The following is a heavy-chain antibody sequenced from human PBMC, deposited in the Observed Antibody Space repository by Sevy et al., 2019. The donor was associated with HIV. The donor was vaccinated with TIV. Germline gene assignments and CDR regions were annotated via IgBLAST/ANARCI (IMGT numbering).Heavy chain of an antibody. CDR3: ARSISWYATFDY. CDR2: IIPMFDTP. V-gene: IGHV1-69*13. J-gene: IGHJ4*02. CDR1: GRTFRNYA. D-gene: IGHD6-13*01. Sequence: ASVKVSCEVSGRTFRNYAISWVRQAPGQGLEWMGGIIPMFDTPNYVQKFQGRVTITADESTSTAYMELSSLRSDDTAVYYCARSISWYATFDYWGQGTLVTVSS.